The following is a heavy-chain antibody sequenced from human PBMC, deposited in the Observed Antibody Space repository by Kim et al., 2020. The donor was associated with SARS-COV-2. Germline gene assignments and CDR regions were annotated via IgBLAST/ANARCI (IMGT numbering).Heavy chain of an antibody. Sequence: ASVKVSCKASGYTFTSYYMHWVRQAPGQGLEWMGIINPSCGSTSYAQKFQGRVTMTRDTSTSTVYMELSSLRSEDTAVYYCARMGSGYDGDYWGQGTLVTVSS. CDR1: GYTFTSYY. CDR3: ARMGSGYDGDY. CDR2: INPSCGST. D-gene: IGHD5-12*01. J-gene: IGHJ4*02. V-gene: IGHV1-46*01.